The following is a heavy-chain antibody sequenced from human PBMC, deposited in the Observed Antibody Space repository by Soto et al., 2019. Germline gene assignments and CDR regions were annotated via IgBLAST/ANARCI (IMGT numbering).Heavy chain of an antibody. CDR2: IYSGGST. D-gene: IGHD3-10*01. CDR3: ARDGGRAEDGMDV. J-gene: IGHJ6*02. CDR1: GFIVSGNY. Sequence: EVRLVETGGDVIQPGGSLRLSCAASGFIVSGNYMSWVRQAPGKGLEWVSVIYSGGSTYYADSVKGRFTISRYNSKNTLYLQMNSLRAEDTAVYYCARDGGRAEDGMDVWGQGTTVTVSS. V-gene: IGHV3-53*02.